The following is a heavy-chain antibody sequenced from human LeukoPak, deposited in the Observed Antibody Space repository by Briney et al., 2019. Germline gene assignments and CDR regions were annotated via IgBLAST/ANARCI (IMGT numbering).Heavy chain of an antibody. CDR1: GFTFSSYS. Sequence: GGSLRLFCAASGFTFSSYSMNWVRQAPGKGLEWVSSITSSSSYIYYADSVKGRFTISRDNAKNSLYLQMNSLRAEDTAVYYCAKAADSDSSEDYWGQGTLVTVSS. V-gene: IGHV3-21*01. J-gene: IGHJ4*02. CDR3: AKAADSDSSEDY. CDR2: ITSSSSYI. D-gene: IGHD6-6*01.